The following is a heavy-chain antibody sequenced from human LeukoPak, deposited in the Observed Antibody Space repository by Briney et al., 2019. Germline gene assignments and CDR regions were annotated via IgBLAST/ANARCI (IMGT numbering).Heavy chain of an antibody. Sequence: GASVKASCKASGYTFTSYAMNWVRQAPGQGLEWMGEITPIFGAANYAQTFQVRVTITADESTSTVFMELSSLRSDDTAFYYCARNSRVASTSGLNYWGQGTLVTVSS. CDR3: ARNSRVASTSGLNY. CDR1: GYTFTSYA. D-gene: IGHD4-23*01. V-gene: IGHV1-69*13. CDR2: ITPIFGAA. J-gene: IGHJ4*02.